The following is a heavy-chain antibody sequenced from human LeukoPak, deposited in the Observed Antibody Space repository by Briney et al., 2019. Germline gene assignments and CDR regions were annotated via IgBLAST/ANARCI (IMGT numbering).Heavy chain of an antibody. J-gene: IGHJ4*02. V-gene: IGHV1-2*02. CDR3: ARVLRYYDILSKPFDY. CDR1: GYTFTGYY. CDR2: INPNSGGT. Sequence: ASVKVSCKASGYTFTGYYMHWVRQAPGQGLEWMGWINPNSGGTNYAQKFQGRVTLTRDTSINTAYMELSRLRSDDTAVYYCARVLRYYDILSKPFDYWGQGTLVTVSS. D-gene: IGHD3-9*01.